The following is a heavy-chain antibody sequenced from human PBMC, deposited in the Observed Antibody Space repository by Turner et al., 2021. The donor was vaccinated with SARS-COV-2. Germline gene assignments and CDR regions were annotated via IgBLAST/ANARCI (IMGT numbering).Heavy chain of an antibody. CDR1: GFTFDDYA. CDR3: ARDWGEYYFDY. D-gene: IGHD3-16*01. Sequence: EVQLVESGGALVQPGRSLRLSCVASGFTFDDYAMHWVRQAPGKGLEWVSGISWNSGSIGYADSVKGRFTISRDNAKNSLYLQMNSLRAEDTALYYCARDWGEYYFDYWGQGTLVTVSS. CDR2: ISWNSGSI. J-gene: IGHJ4*02. V-gene: IGHV3-9*01.